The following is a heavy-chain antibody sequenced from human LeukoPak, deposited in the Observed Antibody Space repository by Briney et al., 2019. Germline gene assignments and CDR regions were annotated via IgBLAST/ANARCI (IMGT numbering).Heavy chain of an antibody. D-gene: IGHD6-13*01. V-gene: IGHV1-69*04. CDR2: IIPILDIA. CDR1: GGTFSSYA. Sequence: GASVKVSCKASGGTFSSYAISWVRQAPGQGLEWMGRIIPILDIANYAQKFQGRVTITADKSTSTAYMELSSPRSEDTAVYYCARDPAATASVAAAGSYYFDYWGQGTLVTVSS. CDR3: ARDPAATASVAAAGSYYFDY. J-gene: IGHJ4*02.